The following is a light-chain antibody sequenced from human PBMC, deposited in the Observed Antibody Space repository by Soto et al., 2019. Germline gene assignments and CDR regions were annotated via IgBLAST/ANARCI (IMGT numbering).Light chain of an antibody. CDR3: SSYTSSFYV. CDR1: NSDVGGYNY. Sequence: SVLTQPASVSGSPGQSITISCTGTNSDVGGYNYVSWYQQHPGKAPKLMIYEVSNRPSGVSNRFSGSKSGNTASLTISGLQAEDEADYYCSSYTSSFYVFGTGTKVTVL. J-gene: IGLJ1*01. V-gene: IGLV2-14*01. CDR2: EVS.